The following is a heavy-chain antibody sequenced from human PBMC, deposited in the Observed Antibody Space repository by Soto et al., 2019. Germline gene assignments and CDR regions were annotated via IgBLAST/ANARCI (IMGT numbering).Heavy chain of an antibody. Sequence: GGSLRLSCAASGFTFSSYAMHWVRQAPGKGLEWVAVISYDGSNKYYADSVKGRFTISSDNSKNTLYLQMNSLRAEDTAVYYCARDRTDRSFPPATGDYYYGMDVWGQGTTVTVSS. J-gene: IGHJ6*02. V-gene: IGHV3-30-3*01. CDR3: ARDRTDRSFPPATGDYYYGMDV. D-gene: IGHD3-22*01. CDR2: ISYDGSNK. CDR1: GFTFSSYA.